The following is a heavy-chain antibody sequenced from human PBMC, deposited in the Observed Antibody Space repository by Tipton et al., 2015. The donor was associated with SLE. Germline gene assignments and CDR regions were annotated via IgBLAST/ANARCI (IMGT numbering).Heavy chain of an antibody. CDR1: GGSITSSSYY. V-gene: IGHV4-39*07. D-gene: IGHD3-10*01. CDR2: IYYRGST. CDR3: AREYYYGSGLGY. Sequence: TLSLTCTVYGGSITSSSYYWAWIRQSPGEGVEWIGEIYYRGSTNYNPSLESRVTISVDTSKNQFSLKLSSVTAADTAVYYCAREYYYGSGLGYWGQGTLVTVSS. J-gene: IGHJ4*02.